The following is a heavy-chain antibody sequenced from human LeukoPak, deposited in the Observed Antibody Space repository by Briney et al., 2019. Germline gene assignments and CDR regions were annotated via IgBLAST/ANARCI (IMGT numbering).Heavy chain of an antibody. V-gene: IGHV3-74*03. J-gene: IGHJ4*02. Sequence: SGGSLRLSCAAPGFTFSGYWMHWVRQAPGRGLVWVSLIKSDGSSAMYADSVKGRFSISRDNAKNTLDLQMNSLRAEDTAVYFCAREVASAAFDYWGQGTPVTVSS. CDR1: GFTFSGYW. CDR2: IKSDGSSA. CDR3: AREVASAAFDY. D-gene: IGHD5-12*01.